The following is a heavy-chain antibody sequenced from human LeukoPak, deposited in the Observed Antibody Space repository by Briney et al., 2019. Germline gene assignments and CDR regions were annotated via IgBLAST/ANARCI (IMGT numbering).Heavy chain of an antibody. V-gene: IGHV1-2*04. D-gene: IGHD6-19*01. CDR3: ARVGYSSGWYLGY. CDR2: INPNSGGT. J-gene: IGHJ4*02. CDR1: GYTFTGYY. Sequence: GASVKVSCKASGYTFTGYYMHWVRQAPGQGLEWMGWINPNSGGTNYAQKSQGWVTMTRDTSISTAYMELSRLRSDDTAVYYCARVGYSSGWYLGYWGQGTLVTVSS.